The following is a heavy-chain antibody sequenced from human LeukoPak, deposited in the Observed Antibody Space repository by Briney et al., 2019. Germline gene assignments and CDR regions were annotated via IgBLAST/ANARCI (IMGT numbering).Heavy chain of an antibody. J-gene: IGHJ6*03. CDR1: GYTFTSYG. Sequence: ASVKVSCKASGYTFTSYGISWVRQAPGQGLEWMGWISAYNGNTNYAQKLQGRVTMTTDTSTSTAYMELRSLRSDDTAVYYCARDSDGGYCSSTSCYSGVGYYYYMDVWGKGTTVTVSS. CDR2: ISAYNGNT. V-gene: IGHV1-18*01. D-gene: IGHD2-2*02. CDR3: ARDSDGGYCSSTSCYSGVGYYYYMDV.